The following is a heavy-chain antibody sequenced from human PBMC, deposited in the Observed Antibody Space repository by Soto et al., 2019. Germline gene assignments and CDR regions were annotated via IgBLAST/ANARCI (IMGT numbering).Heavy chain of an antibody. Sequence: QVQLVESGGGVVQPGRSLRLSCAASGFTFSSHVMHWVRQAPGKGLEWVALLWSNGSIKYYEESVKGRFTISRDNSMNTTYLQMDSLRAEDTAVYYCVREGLIPTADGPDYWGQGTLVTVSS. D-gene: IGHD6-13*01. CDR3: VREGLIPTADGPDY. CDR1: GFTFSSHV. J-gene: IGHJ4*02. V-gene: IGHV3-33*01. CDR2: LWSNGSIK.